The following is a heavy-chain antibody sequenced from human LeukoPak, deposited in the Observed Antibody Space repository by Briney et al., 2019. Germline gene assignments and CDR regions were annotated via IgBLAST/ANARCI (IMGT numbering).Heavy chain of an antibody. Sequence: GGSLRLSCAASGFTFSSYWMSWVRQAPGKGLEWVANIKQDGSEKYYMDSVKGRFTISRDNAKNSLYLQMNGLRAEDTAVYYCARETRFLEWLPPPFDPWGQGTLVTVSS. CDR1: GFTFSSYW. V-gene: IGHV3-7*01. D-gene: IGHD3-3*01. J-gene: IGHJ5*02. CDR3: ARETRFLEWLPPPFDP. CDR2: IKQDGSEK.